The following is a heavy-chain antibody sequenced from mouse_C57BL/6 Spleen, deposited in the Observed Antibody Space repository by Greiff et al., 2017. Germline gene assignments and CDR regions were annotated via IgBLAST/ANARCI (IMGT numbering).Heavy chain of an antibody. D-gene: IGHD3-3*01. Sequence: VQLQQSGAELVRPGTSVKVSCKASGYAFTNYLIEWVKQRPGQGLEWIGVINPGSGGTNYNEKFKGKATLTADKSSSTAYMQLSSLTSEDSAVYFCARRDPYYAMDYRGQGTSVTVSS. J-gene: IGHJ4*01. CDR3: ARRDPYYAMDY. CDR2: INPGSGGT. V-gene: IGHV1-54*01. CDR1: GYAFTNYL.